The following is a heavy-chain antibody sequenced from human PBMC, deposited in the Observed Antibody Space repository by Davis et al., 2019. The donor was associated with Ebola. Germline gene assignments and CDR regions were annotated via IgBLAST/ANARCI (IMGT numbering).Heavy chain of an antibody. CDR2: INPGNYDI. V-gene: IGHV1-2*02. CDR1: GFTFTAYY. Sequence: ASVKVSCKTSGFTFTAYYLHWVRQAPGQGLEWIGWINPGNYDIKFAQKFQGRVTMTRDTSTSTAYMQLSRLTFDDTAVYYCASPANWGYYWGQGTLVTVSS. J-gene: IGHJ4*02. D-gene: IGHD7-27*01. CDR3: ASPANWGYY.